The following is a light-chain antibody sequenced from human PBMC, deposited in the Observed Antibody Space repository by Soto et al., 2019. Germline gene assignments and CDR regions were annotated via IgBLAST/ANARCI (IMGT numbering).Light chain of an antibody. CDR3: CSYAGSYTSHVV. J-gene: IGLJ2*01. Sequence: QSALTQPRSVSGSPGQSVTISCTGTSSDVGGHNYVSWYQQHPGKAPKLMIYDVSKRPSGVPDRFFGSKSGNTASLTISGLQSEDEADYYCCSYAGSYTSHVVFGGGTKLTVL. CDR2: DVS. V-gene: IGLV2-11*01. CDR1: SSDVGGHNY.